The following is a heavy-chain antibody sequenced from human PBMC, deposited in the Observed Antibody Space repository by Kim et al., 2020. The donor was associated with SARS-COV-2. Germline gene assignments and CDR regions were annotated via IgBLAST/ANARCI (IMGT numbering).Heavy chain of an antibody. V-gene: IGHV3-15*01. J-gene: IGHJ4*01. CDR3: ATDLRLWFADLRDY. CDR2: IKSKTEGGTI. Sequence: GGSLRLSCAASGFNFKDVWMSWVRQAPGKGLEWVGHIKSKTEGGTIQYAAPVTGRFTISRDDSKNILYLQMNSLKSEDSAVYYCATDLRLWFADLRDYWG. CDR1: GFNFKDVW. D-gene: IGHD3-10*01.